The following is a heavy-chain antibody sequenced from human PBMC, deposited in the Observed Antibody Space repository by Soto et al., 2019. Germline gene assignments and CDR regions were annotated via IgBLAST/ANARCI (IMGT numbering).Heavy chain of an antibody. J-gene: IGHJ4*02. CDR3: ARVECSNGVCYAAY. V-gene: IGHV3-53*01. CDR2: IYSGGST. CDR1: GVTVSSNY. D-gene: IGHD2-8*01. Sequence: GSLRISCAASGVTVSSNYMSWVRQAPGKGLEWVSLIYSGGSTYYADSVKGRFTISRDSSKNTLYLQMISLRAEDTAVYYCARVECSNGVCYAAYWGQGTLVTVSS.